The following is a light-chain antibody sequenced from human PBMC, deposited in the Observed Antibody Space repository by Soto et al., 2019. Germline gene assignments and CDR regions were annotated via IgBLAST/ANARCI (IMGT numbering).Light chain of an antibody. Sequence: DIQMTQSPSAMSASVGDRVTITCRASQGISSYLGWYQQKPGKAPKLLIYAASTLQSGVPSRFSGSGSGTEFTLTISSLQPEDFASYFCQQLNSYPLTFGGGTKVEIK. CDR2: AAS. V-gene: IGKV1-9*01. J-gene: IGKJ4*01. CDR3: QQLNSYPLT. CDR1: QGISSY.